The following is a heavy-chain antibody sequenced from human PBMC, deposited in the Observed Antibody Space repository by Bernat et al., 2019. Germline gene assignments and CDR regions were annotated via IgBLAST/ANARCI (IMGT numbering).Heavy chain of an antibody. CDR2: IYYSGST. Sequence: QLQLQESGPGLVKPSETLSLTCTVSGGSISSSSYYWGWIRQPPGKGLEWIGSIYYSGSTYYNPSLKSRVTISVDTSKNQFSLKLSSVTAADTAVYYCARQSRKSIAARPNLDYWGQGTLVTVSS. D-gene: IGHD6-6*01. CDR3: ARQSRKSIAARPNLDY. V-gene: IGHV4-39*01. CDR1: GGSISSSSYY. J-gene: IGHJ4*02.